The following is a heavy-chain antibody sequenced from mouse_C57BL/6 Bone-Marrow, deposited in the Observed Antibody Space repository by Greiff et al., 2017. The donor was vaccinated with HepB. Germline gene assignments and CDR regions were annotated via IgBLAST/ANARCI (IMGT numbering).Heavy chain of an antibody. Sequence: EVKLEESGAELVRPGASVKLSCTASGFNIKDDYMHWVKQRPEQGLEWIGWIDPENGDTEYASKFQGKATITADTSSNTAYLQLSSLTSEDTAVYYCTNYGSSYNYFDYWGQGTTLTVSS. CDR2: IDPENGDT. CDR1: GFNIKDDY. V-gene: IGHV14-4*01. J-gene: IGHJ2*01. D-gene: IGHD1-1*01. CDR3: TNYGSSYNYFDY.